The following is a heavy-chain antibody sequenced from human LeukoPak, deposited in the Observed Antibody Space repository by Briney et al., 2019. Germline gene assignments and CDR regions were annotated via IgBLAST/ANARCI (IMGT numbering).Heavy chain of an antibody. D-gene: IGHD1-7*01. CDR2: IWYDGSNK. J-gene: IGHJ6*02. CDR3: ARDLELYGMDV. V-gene: IGHV3-33*01. Sequence: PGRSLRLSCAASGFTFSSCGMHWVRQAPGKGLEWVAVIWYDGSNKYYADSVKGRFTISRDNSKNTLYLQMNSLRAEDTAVYYCARDLELYGMDVWGQGTTVTVSS. CDR1: GFTFSSCG.